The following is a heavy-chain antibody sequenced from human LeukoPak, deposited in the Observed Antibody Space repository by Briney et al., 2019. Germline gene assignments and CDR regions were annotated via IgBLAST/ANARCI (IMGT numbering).Heavy chain of an antibody. V-gene: IGHV4-4*07. CDR1: GGSISSYY. J-gene: IGHJ3*02. CDR3: ARYGIVGVTLDI. Sequence: SETLSLTCTVSGGSISSYYWSWVRQPAGKGLEWIGRIYTSGSTNYNPSLKSRVTMSVDTSKNQFSLKLSSVTAADTAVYYCARYGIVGVTLDIWGQGTMVTVSS. D-gene: IGHD1-26*01. CDR2: IYTSGST.